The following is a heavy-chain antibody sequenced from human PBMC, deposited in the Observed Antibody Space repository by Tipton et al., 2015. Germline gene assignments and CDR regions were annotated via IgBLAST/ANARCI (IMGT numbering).Heavy chain of an antibody. CDR3: AKGGYSADHPYFFDY. V-gene: IGHV3-7*03. D-gene: IGHD2-15*01. CDR2: IKPDGTES. CDR1: GFTFSNYW. J-gene: IGHJ4*02. Sequence: SLRLSCTASGFTFSNYWMTWVRQAPGKGLEWVANIKPDGTESYYVDSVKGRFTFSRDNAKNSLYLQMNSLRAEDTAVYYCAKGGYSADHPYFFDYWGQGTLVTVSS.